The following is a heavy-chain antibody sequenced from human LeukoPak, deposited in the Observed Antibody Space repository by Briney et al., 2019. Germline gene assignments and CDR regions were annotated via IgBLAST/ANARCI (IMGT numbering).Heavy chain of an antibody. V-gene: IGHV4-61*02. J-gene: IGHJ4*02. CDR3: AGAIVVVVAATIPYFDY. CDR2: IYTSGST. CDR1: GGSISSGSYY. Sequence: PSQTLSLTCTVSGGSISSGSYYWSWIWQPAGKGLEWIGRIYTSGSTNYNPSLKSRVTISVDTSKNQFSLKLSSVTAADTAVYYCAGAIVVVVAATIPYFDYWGQGTLVTVSS. D-gene: IGHD2-15*01.